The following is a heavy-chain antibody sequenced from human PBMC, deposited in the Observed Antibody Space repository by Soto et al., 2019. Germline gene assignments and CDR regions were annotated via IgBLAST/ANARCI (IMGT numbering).Heavy chain of an antibody. CDR2: ISSSGGNT. CDR1: D. D-gene: IGHD3-22*01. CDR3: AKICDSSPSYHY. V-gene: IGHV3-23*01. Sequence: DLIRILQAPGKGLEWVSGISSSGGNTYYADSVKGRFTISRDNSKNTLYLQMNSLRAEDTVVYDCAKICDSSPSYHYLVQGTLVPVS. J-gene: IGHJ4*02.